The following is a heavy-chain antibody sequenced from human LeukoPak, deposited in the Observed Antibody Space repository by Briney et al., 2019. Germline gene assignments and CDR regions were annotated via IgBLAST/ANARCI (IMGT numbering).Heavy chain of an antibody. CDR2: MNPNSGNV. V-gene: IGHV1-8*01. J-gene: IGHJ6*03. CDR3: ATARYDDNDYYYYYMDV. D-gene: IGHD3-9*01. CDR1: GYTFTSYD. Sequence: ASVKVSCKASGYTFTSYDINWVRQATGQGLEWMGWMNPNSGNVGFAQKFQGRVTMNRNTSISTAYMELSSLRSEDTAVYYCATARYDDNDYYYYYMDVWGDGTSVTVSS.